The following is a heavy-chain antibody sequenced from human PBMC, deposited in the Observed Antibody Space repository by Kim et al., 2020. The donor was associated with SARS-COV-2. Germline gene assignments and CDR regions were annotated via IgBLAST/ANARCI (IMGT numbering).Heavy chain of an antibody. Sequence: GGSLRLSCAASGFTFSGYWMNWVRQAPGKGLEWLANIKPDGSEKDYVDSVKGRFTISRDNAENSLYLQMNSLRVEDTAVYYCAREDWYSWDWWRQGTLVTVPS. J-gene: IGHJ4*02. CDR2: IKPDGSEK. D-gene: IGHD3-9*01. CDR1: GFTFSGYW. CDR3: AREDWYSWDW. V-gene: IGHV3-7*01.